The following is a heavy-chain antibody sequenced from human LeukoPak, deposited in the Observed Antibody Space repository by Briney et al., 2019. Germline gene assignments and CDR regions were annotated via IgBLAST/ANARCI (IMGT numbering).Heavy chain of an antibody. V-gene: IGHV3-30*02. D-gene: IGHD3-16*01. CDR1: GFTFSSYG. J-gene: IGHJ5*02. CDR3: AKDLWLPNRGLGA. CDR2: IRYDGSNK. Sequence: PGGSLRLSCAASGFTFSSYGMHWVRQAPGKGLEWVAFIRYDGSNKYYADSVKGRFTISRDNSKNTLYLQMNSLRAEDTAVYYCAKDLWLPNRGLGAWGQGTLVTVSS.